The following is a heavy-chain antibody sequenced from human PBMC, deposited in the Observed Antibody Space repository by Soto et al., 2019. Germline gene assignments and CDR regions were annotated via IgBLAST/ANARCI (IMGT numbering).Heavy chain of an antibody. D-gene: IGHD6-6*01. V-gene: IGHV3-13*01. CDR2: IGTDGDT. CDR1: GFTFSSYD. CDR3: ARGSPSIAARDDAFDI. J-gene: IGHJ3*02. Sequence: GGSLRLSCAASGFTFSSYDMHWVRQATGKGLEWVSAIGTDGDTYYPGPAKGRFTITRENAKNSLYLQMNSLRVGDTAVYFCARGSPSIAARDDAFDIWGQGTMVTVSS.